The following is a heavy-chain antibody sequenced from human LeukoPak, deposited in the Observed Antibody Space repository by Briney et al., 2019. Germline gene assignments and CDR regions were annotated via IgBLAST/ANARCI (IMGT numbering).Heavy chain of an antibody. CDR1: GFTVSINY. CDR3: ARDVREEPPGRY. J-gene: IGHJ4*02. D-gene: IGHD1-14*01. V-gene: IGHV3-66*02. CDR2: IYSGGST. Sequence: GGSLRLSCAASGFTVSINYMSWVRQAPGKGLEWVSVIYSGGSTYYADSVKGRFTISRDNSKNTLYLQMNGLRAEDTAVYYCARDVREEPPGRYWGQGTLVTVSS.